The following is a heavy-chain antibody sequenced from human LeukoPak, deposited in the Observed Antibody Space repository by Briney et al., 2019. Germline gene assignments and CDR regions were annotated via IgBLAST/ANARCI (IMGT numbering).Heavy chain of an antibody. CDR1: GFALKDSS. J-gene: IGHJ5*02. V-gene: IGHV1-24*01. D-gene: IGHD3-9*01. CDR3: SSPYFYESDT. Sequence: GASVKVSCKLSGFALKDSSIHWVRQAPGKGLEWMGGSDVESGEIIDAQKFQGRVTMTEDTSTDTAYMELSSLRSDDTAVYYCSSPYFYESDTWGQGTLVIVSS. CDR2: SDVESGEI.